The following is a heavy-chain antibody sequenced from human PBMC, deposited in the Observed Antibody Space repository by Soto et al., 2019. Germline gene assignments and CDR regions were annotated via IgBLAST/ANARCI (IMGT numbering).Heavy chain of an antibody. V-gene: IGHV4-34*01. J-gene: IGHJ3*02. Sequence: SETLSLTCAIYGGSFSGYYWSWIRQPPGKGLEWIGEINHSGSTNYNPSHKSRITISVDTSKNQFSLKLSSVTAADTAVYFCARAYYNSGWYWAFHIWGQGTMVT. CDR2: INHSGST. CDR3: ARAYYNSGWYWAFHI. CDR1: GGSFSGYY. D-gene: IGHD6-19*01.